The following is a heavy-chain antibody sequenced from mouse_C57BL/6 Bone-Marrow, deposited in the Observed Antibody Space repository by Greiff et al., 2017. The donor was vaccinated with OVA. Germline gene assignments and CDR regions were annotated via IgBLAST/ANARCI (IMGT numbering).Heavy chain of an antibody. J-gene: IGHJ3*01. V-gene: IGHV1-39*01. CDR2: INPNYGTT. CDR3: ERFPDSSGYPAWFAY. D-gene: IGHD3-2*02. CDR1: GYSFTDYN. Sequence: VQLQQSGPELVKPGASVKISCKASGYSFTDYNMNWVKQSNGKSLEWIGVINPNYGTTSYNQKFKGKATLTVDQSSSTAYMQLNSLTSEDSAVYYCERFPDSSGYPAWFAYWGQGTLVTVSA.